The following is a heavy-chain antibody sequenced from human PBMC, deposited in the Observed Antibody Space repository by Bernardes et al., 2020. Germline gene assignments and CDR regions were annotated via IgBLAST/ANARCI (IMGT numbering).Heavy chain of an antibody. CDR3: ARHVRGDYIWGSSRTRGDFDY. Sequence: SESRSLTYTVSGGSISSSSYYWGCIRQPPGKGLKLIWITYYSGSTHYTPSLKSRVTISVDTSKNQFSLKLSSVTAADTAVYYCARHVRGDYIWGSSRTRGDFDYWGQGTLVTVSS. D-gene: IGHD3-16*02. CDR1: GGSISSSSYY. J-gene: IGHJ4*02. V-gene: IGHV4-39*01. CDR2: TYYSGST.